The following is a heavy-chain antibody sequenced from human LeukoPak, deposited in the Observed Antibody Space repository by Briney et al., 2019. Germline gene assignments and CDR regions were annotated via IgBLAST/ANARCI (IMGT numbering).Heavy chain of an antibody. CDR2: FDPKDGET. D-gene: IGHD6-19*01. CDR1: GYTLTELS. CDR3: ARGIFRRYSSGWYENDAFDI. J-gene: IGHJ3*02. Sequence: ASVKLSCTVSGYTLTELSMHWVRQAPGKGLEWMGGFDPKDGETIYAQKLQGRVTMTTDTSTSTAYMQLRSLRSDDTAVYYCARGIFRRYSSGWYENDAFDIWGQGTMVTVSS. V-gene: IGHV1-24*01.